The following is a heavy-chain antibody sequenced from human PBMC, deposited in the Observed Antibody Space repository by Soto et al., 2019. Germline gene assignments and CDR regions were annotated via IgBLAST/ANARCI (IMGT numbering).Heavy chain of an antibody. CDR2: IKQDGSEK. Sequence: LRLSCAASGFTFSSYWMSWVRQAPGKGLEWVTNIKQDGSEKYYVDSVKGRFTISRDNAKNSLYLQMNSLRAEDTAVYYCASAAAARTFDDAFDIWGQGTMVTVSS. CDR3: ASAAAARTFDDAFDI. J-gene: IGHJ3*02. D-gene: IGHD6-13*01. CDR1: GFTFSSYW. V-gene: IGHV3-7*01.